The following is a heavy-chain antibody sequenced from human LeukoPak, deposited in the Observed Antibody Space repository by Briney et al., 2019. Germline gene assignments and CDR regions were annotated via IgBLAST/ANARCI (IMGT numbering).Heavy chain of an antibody. V-gene: IGHV3-23*01. CDR1: GFTFSSYA. J-gene: IGHJ4*02. Sequence: GGSLRLSCAASGFTFSSYAMSWVRQAPGKGLEWVSAISGSGGSTYYADSVKGRFTISRDNSKNTLYLQMNSLRAEDTAVYYCAKDRETYYYGSGSYYFWGQGTLVTVSS. CDR2: ISGSGGST. CDR3: AKDRETYYYGSGSYYF. D-gene: IGHD3-10*01.